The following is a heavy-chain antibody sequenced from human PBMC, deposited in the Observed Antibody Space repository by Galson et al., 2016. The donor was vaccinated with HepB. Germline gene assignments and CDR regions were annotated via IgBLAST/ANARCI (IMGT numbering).Heavy chain of an antibody. CDR2: INSISITM. CDR1: GFTFSNYN. D-gene: IGHD2-21*01. J-gene: IGHJ4*02. CDR3: TRGWVREYSSGNGGGNGGDH. V-gene: IGHV3-48*01. Sequence: SLRLSCAASGFTFSNYNMNWVRQAPGKGLEWVSYINSISITMYYTDSVKGRFTISRDNARNSLYLHMNSLRAEDTAVYYCTRGWVREYSSGNGGGNGGDHWGQGTLVTVSS.